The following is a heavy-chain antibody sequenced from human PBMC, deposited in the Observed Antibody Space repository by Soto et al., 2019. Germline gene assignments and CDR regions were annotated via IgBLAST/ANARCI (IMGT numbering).Heavy chain of an antibody. Sequence: PGGSLRLSCAASGFTFSSYGMHWVRQAPGKGLEWVAVIWYDGSNKYYADSVKGRFTISRDNSKNTLYLQMNSLRAEDTAVYYCARENIVVVVDATHKWFDPWGQGTLVTVSS. V-gene: IGHV3-33*01. D-gene: IGHD2-15*01. CDR3: ARENIVVVVDATHKWFDP. J-gene: IGHJ5*02. CDR1: GFTFSSYG. CDR2: IWYDGSNK.